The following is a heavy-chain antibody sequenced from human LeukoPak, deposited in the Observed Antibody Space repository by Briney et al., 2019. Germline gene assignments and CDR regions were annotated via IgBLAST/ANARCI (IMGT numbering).Heavy chain of an antibody. V-gene: IGHV4-4*07. CDR3: ARAKTSYCSSTSCYAVGDYYYYYYMDV. CDR1: GGSISSYY. CDR2: IYTSGST. Sequence: SETLSLTCTVSGGSISSYYWSWIRQPAGRGLEWIGRIYTSGSTNYNPSLKSRVTMSVDTSKNQFSLKLSSVTAADTAVYYCARAKTSYCSSTSCYAVGDYYYYYYMDVWGKGTTVTVSS. D-gene: IGHD2-2*01. J-gene: IGHJ6*03.